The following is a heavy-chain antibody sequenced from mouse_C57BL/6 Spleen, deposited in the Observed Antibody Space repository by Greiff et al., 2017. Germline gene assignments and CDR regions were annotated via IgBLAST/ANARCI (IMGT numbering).Heavy chain of an antibody. Sequence: DVKLVESGPGMVKPSQSLSLTCTVTGYSITSGYDWHWIRHFPGNKLEWMGYISYSGSTNYNPSLKSRISITHDTSKNHFFLKLNSVTTEDTATYYCARGLYDGYLDYWGQGTTLTVSS. CDR2: ISYSGST. D-gene: IGHD2-3*01. CDR3: ARGLYDGYLDY. J-gene: IGHJ2*01. CDR1: GYSITSGYD. V-gene: IGHV3-1*01.